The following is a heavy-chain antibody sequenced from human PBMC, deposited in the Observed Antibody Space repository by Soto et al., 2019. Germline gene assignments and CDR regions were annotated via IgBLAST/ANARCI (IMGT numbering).Heavy chain of an antibody. J-gene: IGHJ4*02. CDR2: ISYDGSNK. CDR1: GFTFGSYA. V-gene: IGHV3-30-3*01. CDR3: ARDRVGYCISTSCYAGMAFDY. D-gene: IGHD2-2*01. Sequence: PGGSLRLSCAASGFTFGSYAMHWVRQAPGKGLEWVAVISYDGSNKYYADSVKGRFTISRDNSKNTLYLQMNSLRAEDTAVYYCARDRVGYCISTSCYAGMAFDYWGQGT.